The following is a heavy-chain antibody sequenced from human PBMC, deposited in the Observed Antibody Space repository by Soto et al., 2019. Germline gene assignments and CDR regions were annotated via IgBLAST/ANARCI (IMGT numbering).Heavy chain of an antibody. CDR2: IHGSGST. CDR3: ARALQSATMNPGVPLAYHSFDP. Sequence: QVQLQESGPGLLKPSETLSLTCTVSGGSIRDNYWTWIRQPAGKGLEWIGRIHGSGSTSYNPSVKNRITMSVDTSNKQISLSLRSVTAADTAVYYCARALQSATMNPGVPLAYHSFDPWGHGTLVTVSS. V-gene: IGHV4-4*07. J-gene: IGHJ5*02. CDR1: GGSIRDNY. D-gene: IGHD3-10*01.